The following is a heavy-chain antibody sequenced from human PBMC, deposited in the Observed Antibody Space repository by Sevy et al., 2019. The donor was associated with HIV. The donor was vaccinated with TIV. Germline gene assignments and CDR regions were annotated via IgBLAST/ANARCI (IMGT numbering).Heavy chain of an antibody. CDR1: GYNFTPYW. D-gene: IGHD3-10*01. J-gene: IGHJ4*02. V-gene: IGHV5-51*01. Sequence: GESLKISCKCSGYNFTPYWIGWVRQMPGKGLEWMGIIHPADSDTGYSPSFQGQVTISADTSINTVYLQWSSLKASDTAIYYCARQGDLDYFDYWGQGTLVTVSS. CDR3: ARQGDLDYFDY. CDR2: IHPADSDT.